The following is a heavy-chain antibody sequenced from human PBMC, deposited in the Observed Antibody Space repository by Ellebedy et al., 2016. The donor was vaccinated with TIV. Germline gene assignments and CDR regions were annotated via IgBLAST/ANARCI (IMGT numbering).Heavy chain of an antibody. Sequence: PGGSLRLSCAASGFTFSTYWMTWVRQAPGKGLEWVANIKQDGSEKYYVDSVKGRFTISRDNAKNSLYLQMNSLRAEDTAVYYCARAASGIVVVNHWGYWGQGTLATVSS. J-gene: IGHJ4*02. CDR1: GFTFSTYW. CDR2: IKQDGSEK. V-gene: IGHV3-7*01. CDR3: ARAASGIVVVNHWGY. D-gene: IGHD3-22*01.